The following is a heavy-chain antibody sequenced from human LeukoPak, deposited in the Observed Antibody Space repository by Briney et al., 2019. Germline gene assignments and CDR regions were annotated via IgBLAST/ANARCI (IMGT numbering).Heavy chain of an antibody. CDR1: GGSISSNSYY. D-gene: IGHD3-10*01. CDR2: VYYTGST. V-gene: IGHV4-39*07. CDR3: ARQSRITMVRGVIISGGYYYYYMDV. Sequence: SETLSLTCTVSGGSISSNSYYWGWIRQPPGKGLEWVGTVYYTGSTYYNPSLKSRVTISVDTSKNQFSLKLNSVTAADTAVYYCARQSRITMVRGVIISGGYYYYYMDVWGKGTTVTISS. J-gene: IGHJ6*03.